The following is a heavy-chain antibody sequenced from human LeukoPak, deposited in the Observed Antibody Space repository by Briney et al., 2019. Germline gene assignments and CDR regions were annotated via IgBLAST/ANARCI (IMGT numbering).Heavy chain of an antibody. D-gene: IGHD2-21*01. CDR1: GFSFEDYA. Sequence: PGGSLRLSCTASGFSFEDYAMHWVRQPPGKGLEWVSGVHWNGDTIGYGDSVKGRFTISRDNARNSLYLQMNSLRPEDMAFYYCAKGRHSATLVTGYYFNSWGQGTLVTVSS. CDR2: VHWNGDTI. J-gene: IGHJ4*02. V-gene: IGHV3-9*03. CDR3: AKGRHSATLVTGYYFNS.